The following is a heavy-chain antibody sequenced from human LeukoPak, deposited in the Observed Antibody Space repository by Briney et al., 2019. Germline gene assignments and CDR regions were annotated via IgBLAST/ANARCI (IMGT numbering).Heavy chain of an antibody. Sequence: PGGSLRLSCAASGFTFSRHPMHWVRQAPGKGLEWVAVILYDGSEEYYTESVKGRFTISRDNSKNTLYLQMDSLRPEDTAVYYCARDPGWKSHNWFDPWGQGTLVTVSS. CDR2: ILYDGSEE. CDR1: GFTFSRHP. CDR3: ARDPGWKSHNWFDP. V-gene: IGHV3-30*04. J-gene: IGHJ5*02. D-gene: IGHD6-19*01.